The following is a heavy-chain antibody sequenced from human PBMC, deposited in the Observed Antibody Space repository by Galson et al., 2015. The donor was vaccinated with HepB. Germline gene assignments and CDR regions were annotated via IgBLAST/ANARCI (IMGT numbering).Heavy chain of an antibody. V-gene: IGHV5-10-1*01. CDR2: IDPSDSYT. CDR1: GYSFTSYW. CDR3: ARHGGRAVAGTKKGAFLRGANWFDP. Sequence: QSGAEVKKPGESLRISCKGSGYSFTSYWISWVRQMPGKGLEWMGRIDPSDSYTNYSPSFQGHVTISADKSISTAYLQWSSLKASDTAMYYCARHGGRAVAGTKKGAFLRGANWFDPWGQGTLVTVSS. J-gene: IGHJ5*02. D-gene: IGHD6-19*01.